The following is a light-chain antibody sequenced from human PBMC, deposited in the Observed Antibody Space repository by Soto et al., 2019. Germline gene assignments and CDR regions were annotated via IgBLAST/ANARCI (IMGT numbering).Light chain of an antibody. Sequence: QSALTQPRSVSGSPGQSVTISCTGTSGDVGGYNFVSWYQQHPGKVPTLVIFDVSHRPSGVPDRFSGSKSDNTASLTISGLQAEDEADYYCCSYGGSYTWVFGGGTKLTVL. CDR2: DVS. J-gene: IGLJ2*01. CDR3: CSYGGSYTWV. CDR1: SGDVGGYNF. V-gene: IGLV2-11*01.